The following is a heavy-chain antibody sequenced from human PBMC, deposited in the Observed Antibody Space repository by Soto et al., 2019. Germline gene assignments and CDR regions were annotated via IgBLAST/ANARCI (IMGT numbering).Heavy chain of an antibody. D-gene: IGHD3-3*01. Sequence: GGSLRLSCAASGFTFSSYAMSWVRQAPGKGLEWVSAISGSGGSTYYADFVKGRFTISRDNSKNTLYLQMNSLRAEDTAVYYCAKDFSLEWLLFYFDYWGQGTLVTVSS. V-gene: IGHV3-23*01. CDR1: GFTFSSYA. CDR3: AKDFSLEWLLFYFDY. J-gene: IGHJ4*02. CDR2: ISGSGGST.